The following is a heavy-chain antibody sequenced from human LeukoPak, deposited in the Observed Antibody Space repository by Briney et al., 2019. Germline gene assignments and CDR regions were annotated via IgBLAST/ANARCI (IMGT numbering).Heavy chain of an antibody. CDR2: INPSGGST. Sequence: APVKPCCKASGYSFTSYYIHWVRQAPGQGLEWMGIINPSGGSTSYTQNFRGRVTMTRDTSTSTVYMELSRLRSEDTAVYYCARGKAEHIVVVTAINGVWFDPWGQGTLVTPSS. D-gene: IGHD2-21*02. J-gene: IGHJ5*02. CDR1: GYSFTSYY. V-gene: IGHV1-46*01. CDR3: ARGKAEHIVVVTAINGVWFDP.